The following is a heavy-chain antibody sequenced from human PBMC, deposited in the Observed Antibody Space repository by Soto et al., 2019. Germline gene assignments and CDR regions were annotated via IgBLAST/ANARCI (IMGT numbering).Heavy chain of an antibody. CDR3: ARSPNYYYGFDV. Sequence: SETLSLTCTVSAGAVSSGDYFWSWLRQSPGKRLEWIAYIYYSGSTNYNPSLKSRATISVDTSKSQVSLTLTSMTAADAALYFWARSPNYYYGFDVWGQGTAVTVSS. J-gene: IGHJ6*02. V-gene: IGHV4-61*08. CDR2: IYYSGST. CDR1: AGAVSSGDYF.